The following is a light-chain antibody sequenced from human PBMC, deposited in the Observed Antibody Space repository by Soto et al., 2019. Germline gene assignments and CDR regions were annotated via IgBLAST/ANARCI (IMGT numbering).Light chain of an antibody. CDR3: CSYAGSYTGV. J-gene: IGLJ3*02. CDR1: SSDVGDYNY. Sequence: QSALTQPRSVSGSPGQSVTISCTGTSSDVGDYNYVSWYQQHPGKAPKLMIYDVSERPSGVPDRFSGSKSGNTASLTIYGLQAEYEADYYCCSYAGSYTGVFGGGTKRNVL. V-gene: IGLV2-11*01. CDR2: DVS.